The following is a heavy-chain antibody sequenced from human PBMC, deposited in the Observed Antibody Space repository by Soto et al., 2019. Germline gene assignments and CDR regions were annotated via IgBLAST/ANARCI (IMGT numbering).Heavy chain of an antibody. D-gene: IGHD3-22*01. V-gene: IGHV4-59*13. CDR2: IYYSGST. CDR3: ARGGYYYDSSGYYPPKV. Sequence: SETLSLTCTVSGGSISSYYCSWIRQPPGKGLEWIGYIYYSGSTNYNPSLKSRVTISVDTSKNQFSLKLSSVTAADTAVYYCARGGYYYDSSGYYPPKVWGQGTLVTVSS. J-gene: IGHJ4*02. CDR1: GGSISSYY.